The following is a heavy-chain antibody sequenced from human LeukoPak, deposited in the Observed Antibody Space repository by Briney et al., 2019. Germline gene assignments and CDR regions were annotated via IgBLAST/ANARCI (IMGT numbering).Heavy chain of an antibody. D-gene: IGHD1-26*01. CDR3: ASLKNIVGATQIDY. J-gene: IGHJ4*02. CDR1: GGSISSSRYY. V-gene: IGHV4-39*01. CDR2: IYYSGST. Sequence: SETLSLTCTVSGGSISSSRYYWGWIRQPPGKGLEWIGSIYYSGSTYYNPSLKSRVTISVDTSKNQLSLKLSSVTAADTAVYYCASLKNIVGATQIDYWGRGTLVTVSS.